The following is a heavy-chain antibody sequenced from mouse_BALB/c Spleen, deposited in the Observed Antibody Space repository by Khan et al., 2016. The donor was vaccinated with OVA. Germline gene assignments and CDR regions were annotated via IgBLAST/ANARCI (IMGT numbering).Heavy chain of an antibody. D-gene: IGHD2-1*01. J-gene: IGHJ3*01. V-gene: IGHV14-3*02. CDR3: ATLYGNRFAF. CDR1: GFNIKDTY. Sequence: VQLQQSGAELVKPGASVKFSCSASGFNIKDTYIHWMKQRPEQGLEWIGRIDPPNDDSKYGPKFQAKATLTADTSSNTAYLQLSSLTSEDTAVDYCATLYGNRFAFWGQGTLVSVSA. CDR2: IDPPNDDS.